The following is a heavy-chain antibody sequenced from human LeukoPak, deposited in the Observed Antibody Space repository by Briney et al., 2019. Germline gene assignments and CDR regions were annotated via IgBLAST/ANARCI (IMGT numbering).Heavy chain of an antibody. CDR2: ISSSGSTI. D-gene: IGHD3-22*01. V-gene: IGHV3-48*03. CDR1: GFTFSSYE. Sequence: GGSLRLSCAASGFTFSSYEMNWVRQAPGKGLEWVSYISSSGSTIYYADSMRGRFTISRDNAKNSLYLQMNSLRAEDTAVYYCARELVVMGWFDPWGQGTLVTVSS. J-gene: IGHJ5*02. CDR3: ARELVVMGWFDP.